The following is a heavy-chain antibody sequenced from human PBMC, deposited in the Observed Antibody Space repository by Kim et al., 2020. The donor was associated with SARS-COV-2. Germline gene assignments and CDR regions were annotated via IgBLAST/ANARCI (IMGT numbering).Heavy chain of an antibody. CDR2: ISAYNGNT. D-gene: IGHD6-19*01. CDR1: GYTFISYG. V-gene: IGHV1-18*04. CDR3: ARLAVAGIYYYYGMDV. J-gene: IGHJ6*02. Sequence: ASVKVSCKASGYTFISYGISWVRQAPGQGLEWMGWISAYNGNTNYAQKLQGRATMTTDTSTSTAYMELRSLRSDDTAVYYCARLAVAGIYYYYGMDVWGQGTTVTVSS.